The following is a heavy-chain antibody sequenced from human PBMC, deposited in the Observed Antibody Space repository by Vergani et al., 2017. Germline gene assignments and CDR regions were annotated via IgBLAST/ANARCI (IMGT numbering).Heavy chain of an antibody. CDR1: GGSISSYY. J-gene: IGHJ4*02. CDR3: ARERTRWGGGLDY. Sequence: QVQLQESGPGLVKPSETLSLTCTVPGGSISSYYWSWVRQPPGKGREWIGYIYYSGSTNSNPSLKSRVPISVDTSKNQFSLKLSSVTAADTAVYYCARERTRWGGGLDYWGQGTLVTVSS. D-gene: IGHD2-15*01. CDR2: IYYSGST. V-gene: IGHV4-59*01.